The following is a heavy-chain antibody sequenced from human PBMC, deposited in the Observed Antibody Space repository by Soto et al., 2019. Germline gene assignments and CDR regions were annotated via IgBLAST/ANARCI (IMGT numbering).Heavy chain of an antibody. Sequence: PGLSCAASGFPFTSYTKNWVRQAPGKGLEGISYITNVGTTIYYADSVKSLFTISRYNAKNSLYLHFSSRRGDDTAVYYCATPVGQFLEWTTDYWGQGTLVTVSS. J-gene: IGHJ4*02. CDR3: ATPVGQFLEWTTDY. V-gene: IGHV3-48*01. D-gene: IGHD3-3*01. CDR2: ITNVGTTI. CDR1: GFPFTSYT.